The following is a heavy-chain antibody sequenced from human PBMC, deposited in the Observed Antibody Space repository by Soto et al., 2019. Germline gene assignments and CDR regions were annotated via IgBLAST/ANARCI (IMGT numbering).Heavy chain of an antibody. CDR1: GFAFSSYS. CDR3: ARDDGWLVLDY. CDR2: ITIRSSYI. J-gene: IGHJ4*02. V-gene: IGHV3-21*06. D-gene: IGHD6-19*01. Sequence: EVQLVESGGGLVKPGGSLRLSCAASGFAFSSYSMNWVRQAPGKGLEWVAFITIRSSYIYYADSVRGRFTISRDNAKNSLYLQMDGLRAEDTAVYYCARDDGWLVLDYWGQGILVTVSS.